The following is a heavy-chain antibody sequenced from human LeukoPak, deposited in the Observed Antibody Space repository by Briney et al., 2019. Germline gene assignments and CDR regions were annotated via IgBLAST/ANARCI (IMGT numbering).Heavy chain of an antibody. CDR3: AREGPYSSSWRHYYYGMDV. Sequence: PSETLSLTCAVYGGPFSGYYWSWIRQPPGKGLEWIGEINHSGSTNYNPSLKSRVTISVDTSKNQFSLKMSSVTATDTAVYYCAREGPYSSSWRHYYYGMDVWGQGTTVTVSS. V-gene: IGHV4-34*01. D-gene: IGHD6-13*01. CDR2: INHSGST. CDR1: GGPFSGYY. J-gene: IGHJ6*02.